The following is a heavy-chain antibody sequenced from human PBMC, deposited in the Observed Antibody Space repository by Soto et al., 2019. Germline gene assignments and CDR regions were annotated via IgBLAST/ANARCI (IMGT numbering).Heavy chain of an antibody. J-gene: IGHJ4*02. V-gene: IGHV3-23*01. CDR2: ISGRGDDT. CDR1: GFTFSNYG. D-gene: IGHD6-13*01. CDR3: TKQSPYSNSWYGVDY. Sequence: EVQLLESGGGLVQPGGSLRLSCAASGFTFSNYGMNWVRQAPGKGLEWVSGISGRGDDTHYADSVKGRFTISRDSTKNTLYLKMNSRRAEDTAVYYCTKQSPYSNSWYGVDYWGQGTLVTVSS.